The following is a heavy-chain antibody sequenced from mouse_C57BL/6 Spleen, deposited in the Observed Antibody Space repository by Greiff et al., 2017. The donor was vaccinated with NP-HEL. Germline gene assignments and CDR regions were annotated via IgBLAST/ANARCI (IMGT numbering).Heavy chain of an antibody. CDR3: TTGDDYSYALDD. J-gene: IGHJ4*01. Sequence: EVQLQQSGAELVRPGASVKLSCTASGFNIKDDYMHWVKQRPEQGLEWIGWIDPENGDTEYASKFQGKATITADKSSNTAYLQLSSLTSEDTAVYYCTTGDDYSYALDDWGKGTTVTVSS. CDR1: GFNIKDDY. D-gene: IGHD2-4*01. V-gene: IGHV14-4*01. CDR2: IDPENGDT.